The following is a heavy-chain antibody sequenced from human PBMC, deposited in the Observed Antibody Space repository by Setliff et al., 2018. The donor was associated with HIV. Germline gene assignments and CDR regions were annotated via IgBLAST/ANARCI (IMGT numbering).Heavy chain of an antibody. J-gene: IGHJ6*03. D-gene: IGHD2-2*01. Sequence: GASVKVSCKASGYTFTGYYMHWVRQAPGQGLEWMGCMSPNSGNTGYAQKFRGRVSMTRNTSIGTAYMELSSLRSEDTAVYYCARWVPYCTSTDCHRWLYYYMDVWGKGTTVTVS. V-gene: IGHV1-8*02. CDR2: MSPNSGNT. CDR3: ARWVPYCTSTDCHRWLYYYMDV. CDR1: GYTFTGYY.